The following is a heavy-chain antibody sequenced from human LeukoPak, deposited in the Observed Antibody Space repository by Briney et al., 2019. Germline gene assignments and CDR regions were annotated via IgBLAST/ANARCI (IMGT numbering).Heavy chain of an antibody. CDR3: ARGASRRRYSSGWYLDY. CDR1: GYTFTSYD. CDR2: MNPNSGNT. D-gene: IGHD6-19*01. V-gene: IGHV1-8*01. J-gene: IGHJ4*02. Sequence: GASVKVSCKASGYTFTSYDINWVRQATGQGLEWMGLMNPNSGNTGYAQKFQSSVTMTRNTSISTAYMQLSSLRSEDTAVYYCARGASRRRYSSGWYLDYWGQGTLVTVSS.